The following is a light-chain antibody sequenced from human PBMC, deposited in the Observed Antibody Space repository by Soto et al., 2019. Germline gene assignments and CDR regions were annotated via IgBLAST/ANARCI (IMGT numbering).Light chain of an antibody. CDR1: QSVSSN. CDR2: GAS. Sequence: EIVMTQSPATLSVSPGERATLSFRASQSVSSNLAWYQQKPGQATRLIIYGASTRATGIPARFSGSGSGTEFTLTISSLQSEDFAAYYCQQYNNWHPITFGQGTRLEIK. J-gene: IGKJ5*01. V-gene: IGKV3-15*01. CDR3: QQYNNWHPIT.